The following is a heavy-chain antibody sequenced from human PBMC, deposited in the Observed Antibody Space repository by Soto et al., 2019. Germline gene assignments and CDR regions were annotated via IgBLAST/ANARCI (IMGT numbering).Heavy chain of an antibody. CDR2: ISSSGSTI. Sequence: PGGSLRLSCAASGFTFSSYEMNWVRQAPGKGLEWVSYISSSGSTIYYADSVKGRFTISRDNAKNSLYLQMNSLRAEDTAVYYCARGASTYYYDSSGYYLVWGQGTLITVSS. D-gene: IGHD3-22*01. CDR3: ARGASTYYYDSSGYYLV. V-gene: IGHV3-48*03. J-gene: IGHJ4*02. CDR1: GFTFSSYE.